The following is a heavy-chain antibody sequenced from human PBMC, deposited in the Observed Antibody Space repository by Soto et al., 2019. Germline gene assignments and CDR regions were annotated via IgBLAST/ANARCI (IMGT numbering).Heavy chain of an antibody. J-gene: IGHJ4*02. V-gene: IGHV3-15*01. Sequence: GSVRLSCAASGFSFSNAWMSWVRQAPGKGLEWVGRIKSKTDGGTTDYAAPVKGRFTISRDDSKNTLYLQMNSLKTEDTAVYYCTTEVSNFRRLGELSLIDFDYWGQGTLVTVSS. D-gene: IGHD3-16*02. CDR1: GFSFSNAW. CDR3: TTEVSNFRRLGELSLIDFDY. CDR2: IKSKTDGGTT.